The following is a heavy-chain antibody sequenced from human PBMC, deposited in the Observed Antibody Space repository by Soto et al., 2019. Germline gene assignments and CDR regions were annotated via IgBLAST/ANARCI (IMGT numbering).Heavy chain of an antibody. V-gene: IGHV1-69*12. Sequence: QVQLVQSGADVKKPGSSVKVSYRASGGTFSSYAISWVRQAPGQGLEWMGGIIPIFGTANYAQKFQGRVTITADESTSTAYMELSSLRSEDTAVYYCANVLGSSGYSVGGSMDVWGQGTTVTVSS. CDR3: ANVLGSSGYSVGGSMDV. D-gene: IGHD3-22*01. CDR2: IIPIFGTA. CDR1: GGTFSSYA. J-gene: IGHJ6*02.